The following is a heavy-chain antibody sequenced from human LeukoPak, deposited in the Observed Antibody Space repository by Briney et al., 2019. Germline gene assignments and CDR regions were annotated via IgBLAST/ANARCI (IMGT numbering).Heavy chain of an antibody. D-gene: IGHD1/OR15-1a*01. CDR1: GFTFTSSA. Sequence: ASVKVSCKASGFTFTSSAVQWVRQARGQRLEWRGWIVVGSGNTNYAQKFQERVTITRDMSTSTAYMELSSLRSEDTAVYYCAAGTSDYYYYYMDVWGKGTTVTVSS. J-gene: IGHJ6*03. V-gene: IGHV1-58*01. CDR2: IVVGSGNT. CDR3: AAGTSDYYYYYMDV.